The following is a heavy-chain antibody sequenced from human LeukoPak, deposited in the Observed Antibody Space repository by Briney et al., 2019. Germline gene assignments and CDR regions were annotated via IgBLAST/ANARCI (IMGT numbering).Heavy chain of an antibody. CDR2: INSGGNT. D-gene: IGHD6-19*01. CDR1: GFTFSNYA. Sequence: GGSLRLSCAASGFTFSNYAMSWVRQAPGKGLEWVSGINSGGNTYYADSVKGRFTISRDNSKNTVYLQMDSLRAEDTAVYYCAKDTGWAFDYWGQGSLVTVSS. V-gene: IGHV3-23*01. CDR3: AKDTGWAFDY. J-gene: IGHJ4*02.